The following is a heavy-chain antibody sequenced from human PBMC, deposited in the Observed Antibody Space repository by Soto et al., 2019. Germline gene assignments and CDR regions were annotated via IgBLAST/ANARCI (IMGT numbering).Heavy chain of an antibody. CDR2: IYYSGST. V-gene: IGHV4-39*01. D-gene: IGHD2-15*01. CDR1: GGSISSSSYY. CDR3: ARHSLGYCSGGSCYFRYYYYYYMDV. Sequence: QLQLQESGPGLVKPSETLSLTCTVSGGSISSSSYYWGWIRQPPGKGLEWIGSIYYSGSTYYNPSLKSRVTISVDTSKNQFSLKLSSVTAADTAVYYCARHSLGYCSGGSCYFRYYYYYYMDVWGKGTTVTVSS. J-gene: IGHJ6*03.